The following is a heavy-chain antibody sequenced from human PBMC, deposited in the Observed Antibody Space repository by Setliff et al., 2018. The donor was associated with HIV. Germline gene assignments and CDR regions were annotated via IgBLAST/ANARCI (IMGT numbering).Heavy chain of an antibody. D-gene: IGHD3-3*01. J-gene: IGHJ4*02. CDR2: INHSGST. CDR3: ARVKTGHYNFWSGYYKRGYYFDY. V-gene: IGHV4-34*01. CDR1: GGSFSGYY. Sequence: SETLSLTCAVYGGSFSGYYWSWIRQPPGKGLEWIGEINHSGSTNYNPSLKSRVTISVDTSKNQFSLKLSSVTAADTAVYYCARVKTGHYNFWSGYYKRGYYFDYWGQGTLVTVSS.